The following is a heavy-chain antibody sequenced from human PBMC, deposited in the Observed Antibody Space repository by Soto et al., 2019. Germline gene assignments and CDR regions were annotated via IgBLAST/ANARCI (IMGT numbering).Heavy chain of an antibody. V-gene: IGHV4-59*08. CDR1: GGSISSYY. CDR2: IYYSGST. J-gene: IGHJ4*02. D-gene: IGHD6-19*01. CDR3: AGPVQWLVTFDY. Sequence: QVQLQESGPGLVKPSETLSLTCTVSGGSISSYYWSWIRQPPGKGLEWIGYIYYSGSTNYNPSLTSRVTISVATSKDQFSLKLSSVTAADAAVYYCAGPVQWLVTFDYWGQGTLVTVSS.